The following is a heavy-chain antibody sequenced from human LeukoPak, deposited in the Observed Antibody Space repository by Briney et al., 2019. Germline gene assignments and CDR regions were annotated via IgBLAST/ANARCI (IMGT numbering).Heavy chain of an antibody. V-gene: IGHV7-4-1*02. CDR3: ARGGYYDSSGYYYWSYFDY. D-gene: IGHD3-22*01. Sequence: ASVTDSCKASGYTFTSYAMNWVRQAPGQGLEWMGWINTNTGNPTYAQGFTGRFVFSLDTSVSTAYLQISSLKAEDTAVYYCARGGYYDSSGYYYWSYFDYWGQGTLVTVSS. CDR1: GYTFTSYA. J-gene: IGHJ4*02. CDR2: INTNTGNP.